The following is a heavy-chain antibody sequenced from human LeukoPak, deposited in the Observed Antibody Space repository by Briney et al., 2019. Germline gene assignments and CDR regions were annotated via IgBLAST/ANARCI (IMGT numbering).Heavy chain of an antibody. J-gene: IGHJ4*02. CDR1: GYSISSGYY. V-gene: IGHV4-38-2*02. CDR3: ARDSSGYYDSSGPYYFDY. D-gene: IGHD3-22*01. CDR2: IYHSGST. Sequence: PSETLSLTCAVSGYSISSGYYWGWIRQPPGKGLEWIGSIYHSGSTYYNPSLKSRVTISVDTPKNQFSLKLSSVTAADTAVYYCARDSSGYYDSSGPYYFDYWGQGTLVTVSS.